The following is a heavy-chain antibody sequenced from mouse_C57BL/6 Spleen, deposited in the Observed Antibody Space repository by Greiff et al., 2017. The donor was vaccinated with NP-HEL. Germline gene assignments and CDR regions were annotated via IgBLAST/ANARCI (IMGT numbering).Heavy chain of an antibody. J-gene: IGHJ2*01. CDR3: QREGYDYGIDC. D-gene: IGHD2-4*01. Sequence: DVHLVESGGGLVKPGGSLKLSCAASGFTFSSYAMSWVRQTPEKRLEWVATISDGGSYTYYPDNVKGRFTISRDNAKNNLYLQMSHLKSEDTAMYDDQREGYDYGIDCWGQVTTLTVSS. CDR1: GFTFSSYA. V-gene: IGHV5-4*01. CDR2: ISDGGSYT.